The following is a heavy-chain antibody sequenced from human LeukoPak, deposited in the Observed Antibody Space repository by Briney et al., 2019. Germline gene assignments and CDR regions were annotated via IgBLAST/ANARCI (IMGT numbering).Heavy chain of an antibody. Sequence: SETLSLTCTVSGGSISSSSYYWGWIRQPPGKGLEWIGSIYYSGSTYYNPSLKSRVTISVDTSKNQFSLKLSSVTAADTAVYYCARGAAAGTTFPGFFDYWGQGTLVTVSS. CDR2: IYYSGST. CDR1: GGSISSSSYY. V-gene: IGHV4-39*07. CDR3: ARGAAAGTTFPGFFDY. D-gene: IGHD6-13*01. J-gene: IGHJ4*02.